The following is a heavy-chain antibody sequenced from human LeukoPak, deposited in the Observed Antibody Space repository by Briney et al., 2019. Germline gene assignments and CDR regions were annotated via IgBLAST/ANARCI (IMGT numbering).Heavy chain of an antibody. CDR1: GFTFSNAW. J-gene: IGHJ4*02. V-gene: IGHV3-15*01. CDR3: TVGSGGSCCEFDY. Sequence: GGSLRLSWAASGFTFSNAWMSWVRQAPGKGLEWVGRIKSKTDGGTTDYAAPVKGRFTISRDDSKNTLYLQMNSLKTEDTAVYYCTVGSGGSCCEFDYWGQGTLVTVSS. D-gene: IGHD2-15*01. CDR2: IKSKTDGGTT.